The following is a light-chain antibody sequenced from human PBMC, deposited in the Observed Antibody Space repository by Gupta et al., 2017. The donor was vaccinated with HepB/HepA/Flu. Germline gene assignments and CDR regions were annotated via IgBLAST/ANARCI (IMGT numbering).Light chain of an antibody. V-gene: IGKV3-15*01. CDR3: QQYKNGPRT. J-gene: IGKJ1*01. CDR1: QSVSSN. Sequence: IVMTQSPATLSVSPGERATLSCRASQSVSSNLAWYQQKPGQAPRLLIYGASTRATGIPTRFSGSGSGTEFTLTISSLQSEDFAVYYCQQYKNGPRTFGQGTKVEIK. CDR2: GAS.